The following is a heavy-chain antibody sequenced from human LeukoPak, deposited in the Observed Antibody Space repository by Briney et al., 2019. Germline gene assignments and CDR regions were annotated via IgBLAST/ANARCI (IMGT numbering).Heavy chain of an antibody. J-gene: IGHJ6*02. V-gene: IGHV1-2*02. CDR3: ARGHIVVVTTNYYGMDV. Sequence: ASVKVSFKASGYTFTGYYMHWVRLAPGQGLEWMGWINPNSGGTNYAQKFQGRVTMTRDTSISTAYMELSRLRSDDTAVYYCARGHIVVVTTNYYGMDVWGQGTTVTVSS. CDR1: GYTFTGYY. CDR2: INPNSGGT. D-gene: IGHD2-21*02.